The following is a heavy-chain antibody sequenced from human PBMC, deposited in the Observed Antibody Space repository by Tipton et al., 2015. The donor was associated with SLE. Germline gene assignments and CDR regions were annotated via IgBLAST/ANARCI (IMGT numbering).Heavy chain of an antibody. D-gene: IGHD2-8*02. V-gene: IGHV1-69*05. CDR1: GGTFSSYA. Sequence: QSGPEVKKPGSSVKVSCKASGGTFSSYAISWVRQAPGQGLEWMGGIIPIFGTANYAQKFQGRVTITTDESTSTAYMELSSLRSEDTAVYYCAREYLVVYAVYGMDVWGQGTTVTVSS. CDR2: IIPIFGTA. J-gene: IGHJ6*02. CDR3: AREYLVVYAVYGMDV.